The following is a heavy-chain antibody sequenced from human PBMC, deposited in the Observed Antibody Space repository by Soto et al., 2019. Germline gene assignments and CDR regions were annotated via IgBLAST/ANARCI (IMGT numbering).Heavy chain of an antibody. CDR2: IKQDGSER. J-gene: IGHJ2*01. CDR3: AGPSGKWFALDL. V-gene: IGHV3-7*01. Sequence: EVQLVESGGGLVQPGGSLRLSCAASGLTFSSYWMTWVRQAPGKGLEWVANIKQDGSERYYVDSVKGRFTISRDNAKKSLYLQRNSVRAEDAAVFYCAGPSGKWFALDLWGRGTLVTVSS. D-gene: IGHD3-10*01. CDR1: GLTFSSYW.